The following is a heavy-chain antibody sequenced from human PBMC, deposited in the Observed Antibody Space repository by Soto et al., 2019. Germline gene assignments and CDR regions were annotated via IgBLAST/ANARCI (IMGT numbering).Heavy chain of an antibody. J-gene: IGHJ3*02. CDR1: GFTVSSNY. CDR3: ASPIYDYIWGSYRKDAFDI. CDR2: IYSGGST. V-gene: IGHV3-66*01. D-gene: IGHD3-16*02. Sequence: GGSLRLSCAASGFTVSSNYMSWVRQAPGKGLEWVSVIYSGGSTYYADSVKGRFTISRDNSKNTLYLQMNSLRAEDSAVYYCASPIYDYIWGSYRKDAFDIWGQGTMVTVSS.